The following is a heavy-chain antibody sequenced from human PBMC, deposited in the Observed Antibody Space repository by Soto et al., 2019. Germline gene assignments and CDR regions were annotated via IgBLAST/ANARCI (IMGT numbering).Heavy chain of an antibody. CDR2: IIPIFGTA. V-gene: IGHV1-69*13. J-gene: IGHJ6*02. Sequence: SVKVSCKASGYTFTNYGITWVRQAPGQGLEWMGGIIPIFGTANYAQKFQGRVTITADESTSAAYMQLSSLRSEDTAVSYCALDSSSSTSGTTYYYYSGMDVWGQGTTVTVS. CDR1: GYTFTNYG. D-gene: IGHD2-2*01. CDR3: ALDSSSSTSGTTYYYYSGMDV.